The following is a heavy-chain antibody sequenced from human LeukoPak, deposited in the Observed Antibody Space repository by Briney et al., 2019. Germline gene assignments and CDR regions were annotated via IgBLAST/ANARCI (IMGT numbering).Heavy chain of an antibody. Sequence: GGSLRLSSTAPGFTFSNYYMSSIRQAPGKGLERVSYISGGGATEYYADTVKGRFTRSRDKADNSLYLQMNSLRADDTARYYCSRGTSCSAWGRGTLVTVSS. J-gene: IGHJ4*02. D-gene: IGHD2-2*01. CDR1: GFTFSNYY. CDR3: SRGTSCSA. CDR2: ISGGGATE. V-gene: IGHV3-11*01.